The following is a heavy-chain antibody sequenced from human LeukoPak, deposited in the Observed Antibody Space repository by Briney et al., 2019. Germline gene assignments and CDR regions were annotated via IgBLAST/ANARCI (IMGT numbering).Heavy chain of an antibody. CDR1: GGSISCSSYY. J-gene: IGHJ4*02. CDR2: IYYSGST. D-gene: IGHD3-10*01. CDR3: ASEYGTITMVRGVINY. Sequence: PSETLSLTCTVSGGSISCSSYYWGWIRQPPGKGLERVGSIYYSGSTYYNPSLKSRVTISVDTSKNQFSLKLSSVTAADTAVYYCASEYGTITMVRGVINYWGQGTLVTDSS. V-gene: IGHV4-39*01.